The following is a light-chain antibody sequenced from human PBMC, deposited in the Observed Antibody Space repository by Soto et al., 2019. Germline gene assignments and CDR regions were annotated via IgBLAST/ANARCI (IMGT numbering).Light chain of an antibody. V-gene: IGLV2-14*01. CDR3: SSFTSINTAV. CDR2: DVT. Sequence: QSALTQPASVSGSPGQSITISCTGTSSDVGGYNYVSWYQQHPGKAPKLMIYDVTNRPSGVSNRFSGSKSGNTASLTISGLQAEDEANYYCSSFTSINTAVFGGGTKLTVL. J-gene: IGLJ2*01. CDR1: SSDVGGYNY.